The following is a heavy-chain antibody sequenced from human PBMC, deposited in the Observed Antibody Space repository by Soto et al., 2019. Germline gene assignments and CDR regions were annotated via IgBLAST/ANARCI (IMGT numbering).Heavy chain of an antibody. D-gene: IGHD6-19*01. J-gene: IGHJ4*02. CDR1: GGTIGTYC. V-gene: IGHV4-59*08. CDR3: ARYSLAVSGSDFDY. Sequence: SETHSLTCTVSGGTIGTYCWPCIRQTPGKGLEWIGYIYYTGSADYNPSLKSRITMSIDTSKNQFSLKLSSVTAADTAVYLCARYSLAVSGSDFDYWGKGPLVTVSS. CDR2: IYYTGSA.